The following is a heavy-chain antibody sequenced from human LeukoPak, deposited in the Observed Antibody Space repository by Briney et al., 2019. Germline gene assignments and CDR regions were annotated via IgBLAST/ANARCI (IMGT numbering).Heavy chain of an antibody. CDR3: APGGPYYYDSSGA. CDR2: IIPIFGTA. V-gene: IGHV1-69*13. D-gene: IGHD3-22*01. J-gene: IGHJ4*02. CDR1: GYTFTSYG. Sequence: SVKVSCKASGYTFTSYGISWVRQAPGQGLEWMGGIIPIFGTANYAQKFQGRVTITADESTSTAYMELSSLRSEDTAVYYCAPGGPYYYDSSGAWGQGTLVTVSS.